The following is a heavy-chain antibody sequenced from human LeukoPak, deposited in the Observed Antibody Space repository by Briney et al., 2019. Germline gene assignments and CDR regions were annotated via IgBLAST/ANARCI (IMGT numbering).Heavy chain of an antibody. Sequence: ASVKVSCKAPGYTFTSYAMHWVRQAPGQRLEWMGWINAGNGNTKYSQKFQGRVTITRDTSASTAYMELSSLRSEDTAVYYCARDSSRYGDYDYWGQGTLVTVSS. V-gene: IGHV1-3*01. CDR3: ARDSSRYGDYDY. CDR2: INAGNGNT. D-gene: IGHD4-17*01. CDR1: GYTFTSYA. J-gene: IGHJ4*02.